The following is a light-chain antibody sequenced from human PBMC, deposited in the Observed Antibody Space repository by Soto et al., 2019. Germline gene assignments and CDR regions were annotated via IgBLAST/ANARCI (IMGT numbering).Light chain of an antibody. CDR1: QSISSW. CDR2: KAS. CDR3: QQYNSYLYT. V-gene: IGKV1-5*03. Sequence: DIQMTQSPSTLSASVGDRVTITCRASQSISSWLAWYQQKPGKAPKLLIYKASSLESGVPSRFSGSGSGTEFTLXXSILQPDDFATYYXQQYNSYLYTFGQGTKLEIK. J-gene: IGKJ2*01.